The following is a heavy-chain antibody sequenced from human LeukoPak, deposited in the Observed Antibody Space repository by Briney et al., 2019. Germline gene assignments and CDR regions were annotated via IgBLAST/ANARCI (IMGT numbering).Heavy chain of an antibody. V-gene: IGHV3-11*04. CDR3: ARSCSGGSCYYDAFDI. D-gene: IGHD2-15*01. CDR2: FSSSGSTI. CDR1: GFTFSDYY. Sequence: GGSLRLSCAASGFTFSDYYMSWIRQAPGKGLEWVSYFSSSGSTIYYADSVKGRFTISRDNAKNSLYLQMNSLRAEDTAVYHCARSCSGGSCYYDAFDIWGQGTMVTVSS. J-gene: IGHJ3*02.